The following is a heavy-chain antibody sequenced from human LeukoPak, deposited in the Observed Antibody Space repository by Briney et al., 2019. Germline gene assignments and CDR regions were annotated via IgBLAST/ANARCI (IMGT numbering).Heavy chain of an antibody. V-gene: IGHV5-51*01. D-gene: IGHD3-10*01. CDR3: ARGSMVRGVIWGWDY. CDR2: IYPGDSDT. Sequence: KRGESLKISCKGSGYSFTSYWIGWVRQMPGKGLEWMGIIYPGDSDTRYSPSFQGQVTISADKSISTAYLQWSSLKASDTAMYYCARGSMVRGVIWGWDYWGQGTLVTVSS. J-gene: IGHJ4*02. CDR1: GYSFTSYW.